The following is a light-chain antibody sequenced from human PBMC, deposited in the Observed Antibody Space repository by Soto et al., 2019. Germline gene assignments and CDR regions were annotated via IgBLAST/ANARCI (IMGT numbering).Light chain of an antibody. CDR3: QQYNSYPWT. CDR2: DAS. J-gene: IGKJ1*01. CDR1: QSISSW. V-gene: IGKV1-5*01. Sequence: DIQVTQSPSTLSASVGESVTLTCRASQSISSWLAWYQQTPGKAPKLLIYDASSLENGVPSRFSGSGSGTDFTLTITSLQHGDFASYYCQQYNSYPWTFGQGTKVEV.